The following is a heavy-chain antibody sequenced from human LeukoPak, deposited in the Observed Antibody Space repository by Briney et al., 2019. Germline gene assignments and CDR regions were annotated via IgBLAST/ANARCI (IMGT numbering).Heavy chain of an antibody. CDR1: GFTFSSYS. CDR2: ISSSSSYI. D-gene: IGHD3-22*01. Sequence: GGSLRLSCAVSGFTFSSYSMNWVRQAPGKGLEWVSSISSSSSYIYYADSVKGRFTISRDNAKNSLYLQMNSLRAEDTAVYYCAGYYDSSGYGLTGAFDIWGQGTMVTVSS. CDR3: AGYYDSSGYGLTGAFDI. J-gene: IGHJ3*02. V-gene: IGHV3-21*01.